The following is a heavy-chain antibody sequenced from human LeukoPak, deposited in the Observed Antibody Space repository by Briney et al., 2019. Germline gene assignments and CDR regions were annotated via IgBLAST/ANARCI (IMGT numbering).Heavy chain of an antibody. Sequence: PGGSLRLSCAASGFTFSSYAMSWVRQAPGKGLEWVSAISGSGGSTYYADSVKGRCTISRDNSKNTLYLQMNSLRAEDTAVYYCAKDRGIAAAGILDPWGQGTLVTVSS. CDR3: AKDRGIAAAGILDP. CDR1: GFTFSSYA. J-gene: IGHJ5*02. CDR2: ISGSGGST. D-gene: IGHD6-13*01. V-gene: IGHV3-23*01.